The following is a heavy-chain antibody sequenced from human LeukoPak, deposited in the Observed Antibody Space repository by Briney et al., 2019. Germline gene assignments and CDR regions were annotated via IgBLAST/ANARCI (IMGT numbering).Heavy chain of an antibody. Sequence: GRSLRPSCAASGFTFSSYAMNWVRQAPGKGLEWVAVISYDGSNKYYADSVKGRFTISRDNSKNTLYLQMNSLRAEDTAVYYCARDQMDDCSGGSCYSPLNYFDYWGQGTLVTVSS. CDR2: ISYDGSNK. CDR3: ARDQMDDCSGGSCYSPLNYFDY. CDR1: GFTFSSYA. D-gene: IGHD2-15*01. V-gene: IGHV3-30-3*01. J-gene: IGHJ4*02.